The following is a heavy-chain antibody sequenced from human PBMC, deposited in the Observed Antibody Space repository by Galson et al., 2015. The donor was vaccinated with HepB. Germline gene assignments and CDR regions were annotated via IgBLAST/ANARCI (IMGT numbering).Heavy chain of an antibody. D-gene: IGHD3-10*01. Sequence: SVKVSCKASGYTFTSYYMHWVRQAPGQGLEWMGIINPSGGSTGDAQKWQGKVNITTDTYTSTVYMEQSNLRSEDPAVYYCARAMVRGGSPPNFDHRGQGTLVTVPS. CDR1: GYTFTSYY. V-gene: IGHV1-46*04. CDR2: INPSGGST. J-gene: IGHJ4*02. CDR3: ARAMVRGGSPPNFDH.